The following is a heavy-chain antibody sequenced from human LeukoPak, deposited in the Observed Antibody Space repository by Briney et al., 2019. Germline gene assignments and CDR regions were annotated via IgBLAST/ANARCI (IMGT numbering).Heavy chain of an antibody. V-gene: IGHV4-59*08. Sequence: SETLSLTCTVSGGSITNYYWSWIRQPPGKGLEWIGYLYYTGNTNYNPSLKSRITISVDTSKNQFSLKLSSVTAADTAVYYCARQTTVITGPFDYWGQGTLVTVSS. CDR1: GGSITNYY. D-gene: IGHD4-23*01. J-gene: IGHJ4*02. CDR2: LYYTGNT. CDR3: ARQTTVITGPFDY.